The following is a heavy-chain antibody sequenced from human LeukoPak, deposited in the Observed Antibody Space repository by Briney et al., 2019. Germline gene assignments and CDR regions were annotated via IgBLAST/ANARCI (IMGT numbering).Heavy chain of an antibody. CDR3: AREMTIITYSFDS. J-gene: IGHJ4*02. Sequence: GGSLRLSCVASEFTFSSHAMNWVRQAPGKGLEWVSSISGGGESTYYADSVKGRFTVSRDNSKNTLYLQMNSLRAEDTAVYYCAREMTIITYSFDSWGQGTLVTVSS. V-gene: IGHV3-23*01. CDR1: EFTFSSHA. D-gene: IGHD5-24*01. CDR2: ISGGGEST.